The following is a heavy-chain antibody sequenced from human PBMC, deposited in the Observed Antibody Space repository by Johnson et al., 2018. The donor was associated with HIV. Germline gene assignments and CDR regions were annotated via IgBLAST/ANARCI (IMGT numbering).Heavy chain of an antibody. J-gene: IGHJ3*02. CDR3: ARGKGAAAAEAFDI. V-gene: IGHV3-13*01. CDR2: IGTAGDT. Sequence: VQLVESGGGVVQPGGSLRLSCAASGLTFSSYGMHWARQAPGTGLEWVPAIGTAGDTYYPGSVKGLFTISRENAKNSLYLQMNSLRAGDTAVYYCARGKGAAAAEAFDIWGQGTMVTVSS. CDR1: GLTFSSYG. D-gene: IGHD6-13*01.